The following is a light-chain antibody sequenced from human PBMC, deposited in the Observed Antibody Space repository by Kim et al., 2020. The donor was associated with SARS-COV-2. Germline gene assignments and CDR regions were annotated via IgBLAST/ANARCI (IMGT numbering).Light chain of an antibody. CDR1: KLGDKY. CDR2: QDS. V-gene: IGLV3-1*01. Sequence: SYELTQPPSVSVSPGQTASITCSGDKLGDKYACWYQQKPGQSSVLVIYQDSKRPSGIPERFSGPNSGNTATLTISGTQAMDEADYYCQAWDSSTAVFGGG. J-gene: IGLJ3*02. CDR3: QAWDSSTAV.